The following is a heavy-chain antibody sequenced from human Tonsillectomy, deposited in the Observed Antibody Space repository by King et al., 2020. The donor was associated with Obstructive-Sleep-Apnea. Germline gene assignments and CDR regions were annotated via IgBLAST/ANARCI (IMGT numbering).Heavy chain of an antibody. CDR2: IDASDSYS. CDR1: GYSFTSYW. V-gene: IGHV5-10-1*03. CDR3: ASRSYGSGYWFDP. J-gene: IGHJ5*02. Sequence: VQLVESGAEVKKPGESLRISCKGSGYSFTSYWISWVRQMPGKGLEWMGMIDASDSYSNYSPSFQGHVTMSVDKSISTAYLQWSSRKASDTAMYFCASRSYGSGYWFDPWGQGTPVTVSS. D-gene: IGHD3-10*01.